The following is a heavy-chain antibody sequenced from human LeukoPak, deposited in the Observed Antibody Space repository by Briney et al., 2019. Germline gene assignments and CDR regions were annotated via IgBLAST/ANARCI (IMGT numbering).Heavy chain of an antibody. Sequence: PGGSLRLSCAAAGFTFSSYEMNWVRQAPGKGLEGVSYITSSGSTIYYADSVKGRFTISRDNAKNSLYLQVNSLRAEDTAVYYCAIPTYYYDSSGQGYWGRGTLVTVSS. V-gene: IGHV3-48*03. D-gene: IGHD3-22*01. CDR2: ITSSGSTI. CDR3: AIPTYYYDSSGQGY. J-gene: IGHJ4*02. CDR1: GFTFSSYE.